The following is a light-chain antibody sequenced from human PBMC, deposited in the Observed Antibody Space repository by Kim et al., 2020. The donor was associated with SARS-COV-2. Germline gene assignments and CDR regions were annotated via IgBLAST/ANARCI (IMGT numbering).Light chain of an antibody. CDR2: GAS. CDR3: QQYDIWPPIT. CDR1: QSVSTN. J-gene: IGKJ5*01. Sequence: EIVMTQSPANLSVSPGERATLSCRASQSVSTNLAWYQHKPGQAPRLLVYGASTRATGIPARFSGSGSGTEFTLTISSLQSEDFAVYYCQQYDIWPPITFGQGTRLEIK. V-gene: IGKV3-15*01.